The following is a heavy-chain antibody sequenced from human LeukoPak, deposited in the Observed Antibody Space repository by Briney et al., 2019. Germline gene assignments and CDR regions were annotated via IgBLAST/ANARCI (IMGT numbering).Heavy chain of an antibody. V-gene: IGHV5-51*01. CDR2: IYPGDSDT. CDR1: GYSFTSYW. J-gene: IGHJ4*02. D-gene: IGHD2-15*01. Sequence: GESLKISCQGSGYSFTSYWIGWVRQMPGKGLEWMGIIYPGDSDTRYSPSFQGQVTISADKSISTAYLQWSSLKASDTAMYYCARLDCSGGSCSPYFDYWGQGTLVTVSS. CDR3: ARLDCSGGSCSPYFDY.